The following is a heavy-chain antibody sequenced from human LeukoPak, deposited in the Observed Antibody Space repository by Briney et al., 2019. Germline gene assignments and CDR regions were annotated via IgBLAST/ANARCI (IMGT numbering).Heavy chain of an antibody. V-gene: IGHV3-30*09. J-gene: IGHJ5*02. CDR2: VSYDGTDT. D-gene: IGHD2-8*01. CDR1: GFAFTNYA. CDR3: VRVSGFCTNGVCPSFDP. Sequence: GGSLRLSCAASGFAFTNYAMNWVRQAPGKGLEWVATVSYDGTDTSYADSVKGRFAIFRDNSKNTLYLQMNSLRTEDTAVYYCVRVSGFCTNGVCPSFDPWGQGTLVTVSS.